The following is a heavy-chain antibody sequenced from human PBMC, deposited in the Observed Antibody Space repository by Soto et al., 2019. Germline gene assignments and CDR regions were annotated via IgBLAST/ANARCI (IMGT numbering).Heavy chain of an antibody. CDR3: ASHYSSGWYYYYGMDV. D-gene: IGHD6-19*01. Sequence: PGESLKISCKGSGYSFTSYWISWVRQMPGKGLEWMGRIDPSDSYTNYSPSFQGHVTISADKSISTAYLQWSSLKASDTAMYYCASHYSSGWYYYYGMDVWGQGTTVTVSS. V-gene: IGHV5-10-1*01. CDR1: GYSFTSYW. J-gene: IGHJ6*02. CDR2: IDPSDSYT.